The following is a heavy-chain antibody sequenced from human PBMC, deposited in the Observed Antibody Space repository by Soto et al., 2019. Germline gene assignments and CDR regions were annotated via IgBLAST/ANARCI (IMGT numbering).Heavy chain of an antibody. J-gene: IGHJ6*02. CDR3: ARGYCSSTSCYTYYGMDA. CDR2: IDPSDSYT. V-gene: IGHV5-10-1*01. Sequence: PGESLKISCKGSGYSFTSYWISWVRQMPGKGLEWMGRIDPSDSYTNYSPSFQGHVTISADKSISTAYLQWSSLKASDTAMYYCARGYCSSTSCYTYYGMDAWGQGTTVTVSS. CDR1: GYSFTSYW. D-gene: IGHD2-2*02.